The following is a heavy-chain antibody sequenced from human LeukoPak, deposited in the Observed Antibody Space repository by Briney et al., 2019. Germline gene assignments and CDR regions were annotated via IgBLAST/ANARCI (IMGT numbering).Heavy chain of an antibody. Sequence: GGSLRLSCAASGFTFSRFAVHWVRQAPGKGLEWVAVISYDGSYKYYADSVQGRFTISRDNSKNTLYLQMNSLSTEDTAVYYCARAPSYDSSGYLVKWGQGTLVTVSS. D-gene: IGHD3-22*01. J-gene: IGHJ4*02. CDR1: GFTFSRFA. CDR2: ISYDGSYK. V-gene: IGHV3-30*04. CDR3: ARAPSYDSSGYLVK.